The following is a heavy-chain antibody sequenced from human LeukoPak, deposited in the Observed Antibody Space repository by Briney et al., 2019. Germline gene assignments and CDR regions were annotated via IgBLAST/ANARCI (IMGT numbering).Heavy chain of an antibody. J-gene: IGHJ4*02. CDR3: ARGYYYDSSGYFQEGYFDY. D-gene: IGHD3-22*01. CDR1: GFTFSSYT. V-gene: IGHV3-21*01. Sequence: PGGSLRLSCAASGFTFSSYTMNWVRQAPGKGLEWVSSIAGSSGYISYADSVKGRFTISRDNAKKSLYLQMTSLTAEYTAVYYCARGYYYDSSGYFQEGYFDYWGQGTLVTVSS. CDR2: IAGSSGYI.